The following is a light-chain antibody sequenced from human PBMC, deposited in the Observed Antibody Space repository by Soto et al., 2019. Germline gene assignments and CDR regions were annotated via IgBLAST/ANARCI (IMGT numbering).Light chain of an antibody. J-gene: IGKJ1*01. CDR2: KAS. CDR3: QHSSLYSRT. CDR1: QTIDTW. Sequence: DIQMTQSPSTLSASIGDGVTITCRASQTIDTWLAWYQQKPWKAPKLLFDKASSLQTGVPSRFSGRDSRKEFTLSISRLQPDDVASYCCQHSSLYSRTFGQGTKVEVK. V-gene: IGKV1-5*03.